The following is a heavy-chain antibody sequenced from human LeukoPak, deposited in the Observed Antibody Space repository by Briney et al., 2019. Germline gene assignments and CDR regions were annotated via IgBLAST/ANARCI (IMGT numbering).Heavy chain of an antibody. CDR3: ARTPGVGWYFDL. CDR1: GGSFSGYY. V-gene: IGHV4-34*01. Sequence: SETLSLTCAVYGGSFSGYYWSWIRQPPGKGLEWIGEINHSGSTNYNPSLKCRVTISVDTSKNQFSLKLSSVTAADTAVYYCARTPGVGWYFDLWGRGTLVTVSS. CDR2: INHSGST. J-gene: IGHJ2*01. D-gene: IGHD2-15*01.